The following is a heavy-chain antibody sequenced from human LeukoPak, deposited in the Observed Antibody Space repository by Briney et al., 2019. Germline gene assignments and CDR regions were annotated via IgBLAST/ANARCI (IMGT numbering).Heavy chain of an antibody. Sequence: GGSLRLSCAASGFTFSSYWMEWVRQAPGKGLVWVSRINSDGSSTSYADSVKGRFTISRDNAKNTLYLQMNSLRAEDTAVYYCARRGAVANAFNIWAKGQWSPSLQ. J-gene: IGHJ3*02. CDR1: GFTFSSYW. D-gene: IGHD6-19*01. V-gene: IGHV3-74*01. CDR3: ARRGAVANAFNI. CDR2: INSDGSST.